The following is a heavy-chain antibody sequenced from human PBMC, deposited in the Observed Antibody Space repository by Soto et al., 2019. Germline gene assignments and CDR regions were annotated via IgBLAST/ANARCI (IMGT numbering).Heavy chain of an antibody. CDR1: VYTFTFYY. V-gene: IGHV1-2*02. J-gene: IGHJ4*02. D-gene: IGHD1-26*01. Sequence: XSGKVSCKASVYTFTFYYMHWERQAPGQGLEWMGWINPKSGGTMYPQKFQGRVTMTWDTSISTAYMALTRLRSDDTAVYYCARDLAKGGGSAGFDYWGQGTLVTVSS. CDR3: ARDLAKGGGSAGFDY. CDR2: INPKSGGT.